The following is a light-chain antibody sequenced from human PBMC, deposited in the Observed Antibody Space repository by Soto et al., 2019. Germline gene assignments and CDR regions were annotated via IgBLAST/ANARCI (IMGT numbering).Light chain of an antibody. V-gene: IGKV3-20*01. CDR2: GAS. J-gene: IGKJ2*01. CDR3: QRYDISPFP. Sequence: EIVLTQSPGTLSLSPGERATLSCRASQSVSSTYLAWYQQKPGQAPRLLIYGASRRATGIPEMFSGSGSGTDFTLTISRLQPEDFAVYYCQRYDISPFPFGQGTKLEIK. CDR1: QSVSSTY.